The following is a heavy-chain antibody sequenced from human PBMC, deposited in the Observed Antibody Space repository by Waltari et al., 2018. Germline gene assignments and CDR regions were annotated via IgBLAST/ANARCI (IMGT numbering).Heavy chain of an antibody. CDR3: ARDVGYCSSTSCLDAFDI. J-gene: IGHJ3*02. CDR1: GGSISSGSYY. CDR2: IYTSGST. Sequence: QVQLQESGPGLVKPSQTLSLTCTVSGGSISSGSYYWSWIRQPAGKGLEWIGRIYTSGSTNYTPSLKSRLTISVDPAKNQVSLKLSSGTAADTAVYYFARDVGYCSSTSCLDAFDIWGQGTMVTVSS. D-gene: IGHD2-2*01. V-gene: IGHV4-61*02.